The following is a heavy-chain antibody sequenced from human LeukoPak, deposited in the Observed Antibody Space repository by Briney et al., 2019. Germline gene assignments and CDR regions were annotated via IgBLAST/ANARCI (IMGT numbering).Heavy chain of an antibody. Sequence: PSETLSLTCAVYGGSFSGYYWSWIRQPPGKGLEWIGEINHSGSTNYNPSLKSRLTISVDTSKNQFSLKLSSVTAADTAVYYCARGSTMVRGVTYYYYYYMDVWGKGTTVTVSS. J-gene: IGHJ6*03. V-gene: IGHV4-34*01. CDR2: INHSGST. D-gene: IGHD3-10*01. CDR1: GGSFSGYY. CDR3: ARGSTMVRGVTYYYYYYMDV.